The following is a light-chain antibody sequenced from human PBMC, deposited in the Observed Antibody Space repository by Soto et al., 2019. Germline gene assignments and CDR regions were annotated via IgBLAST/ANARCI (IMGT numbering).Light chain of an antibody. Sequence: EIVLTQSPATLSLSQGEGATLSCWASQSVSNYFVWYQQKPGQAPRLLIYDASKRATGIPARFSGSGSGTDFTLTISSLEPEDFAVYYCQQRSIWPWTFGQGSKVDIK. CDR3: QQRSIWPWT. J-gene: IGKJ1*01. CDR2: DAS. CDR1: QSVSNY. V-gene: IGKV3-11*01.